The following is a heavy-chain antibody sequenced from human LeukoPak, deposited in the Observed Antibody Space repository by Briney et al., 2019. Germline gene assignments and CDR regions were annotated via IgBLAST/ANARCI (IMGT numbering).Heavy chain of an antibody. Sequence: SETLSLTCTVSGGSISSYYWNWIRQPPGKGLEWIGYIYYSGSTNYNPSLKSRVTISVDTSKNQFSLKLTSVTAADTALYYCARSQFSGNWFDPWGQGALVTVSS. CDR1: GGSISSYY. CDR2: IYYSGST. V-gene: IGHV4-59*01. J-gene: IGHJ5*02. CDR3: ARSQFSGNWFDP.